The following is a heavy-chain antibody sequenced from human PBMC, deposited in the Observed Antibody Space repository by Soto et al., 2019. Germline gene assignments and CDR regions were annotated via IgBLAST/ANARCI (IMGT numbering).Heavy chain of an antibody. V-gene: IGHV5-10-1*01. Sequence: GESLKISCKGSAYTFTTYWINWVRQMPGKDLEWMGWIDPSDSYTKYSPSFTGHVITSADKSISTAYLDWNSLKAPDTAIYYCARSFGSCSTYGMDVWGQGTRVTVSS. J-gene: IGHJ6*02. D-gene: IGHD6-13*01. CDR2: IDPSDSYT. CDR1: AYTFTTYW. CDR3: ARSFGSCSTYGMDV.